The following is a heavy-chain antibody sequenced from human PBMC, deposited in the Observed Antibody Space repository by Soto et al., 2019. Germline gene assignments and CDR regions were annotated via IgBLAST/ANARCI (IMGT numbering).Heavy chain of an antibody. CDR1: GYTFTSYG. CDR2: ISAYNGNT. CDR3: ARDVKGYYDFWRHFTGDWFDP. V-gene: IGHV1-18*01. Sequence: ASVKVSCKASGYTFTSYGISWVRQAPGQGLEWMGWISAYNGNTNYAQKLQGRVTMTTDTSTSTAYMELRSLRSDDTAVYYCARDVKGYYDFWRHFTGDWFDPWGQGTLVTAPQ. D-gene: IGHD3-3*01. J-gene: IGHJ5*02.